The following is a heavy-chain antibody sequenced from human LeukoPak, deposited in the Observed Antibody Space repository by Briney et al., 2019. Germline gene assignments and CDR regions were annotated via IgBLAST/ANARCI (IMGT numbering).Heavy chain of an antibody. CDR1: KFTFSTFS. Sequence: GGSLRLSCAASKFTFSTFSMSWVRQAPGKGLEWVSSISGSGGSTYYADSVKGRFTISRDNSKNTLYLQMNSLRAEDTAVYYCAELGITMIGGVWGKGTTVTISS. D-gene: IGHD3-10*02. CDR2: ISGSGGST. J-gene: IGHJ6*04. V-gene: IGHV3-23*01. CDR3: AELGITMIGGV.